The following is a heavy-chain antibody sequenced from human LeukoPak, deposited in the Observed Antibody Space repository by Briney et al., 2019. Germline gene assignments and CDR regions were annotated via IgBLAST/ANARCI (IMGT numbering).Heavy chain of an antibody. J-gene: IGHJ4*02. CDR3: ARDEGEMAPNAQFYFDY. Sequence: GESLKISCKGSGYSFTSYWIGWVRQMPGKGLEWMGIIYPGDSDTRYSPSFQGQVTISADKSISTAYLQWSSLKASDTAMYYCARDEGEMAPNAQFYFDYWGQGTLVTVSS. CDR2: IYPGDSDT. D-gene: IGHD5-24*01. CDR1: GYSFTSYW. V-gene: IGHV5-51*01.